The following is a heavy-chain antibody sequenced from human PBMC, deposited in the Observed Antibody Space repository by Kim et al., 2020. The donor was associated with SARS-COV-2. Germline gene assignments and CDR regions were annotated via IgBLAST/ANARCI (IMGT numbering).Heavy chain of an antibody. CDR1: GGTFSSYA. CDR2: IIPIFGTA. D-gene: IGHD3-16*01. V-gene: IGHV1-69*13. CDR3: ARGGMGGVGFDP. J-gene: IGHJ5*02. Sequence: SVKVSCKASGGTFSSYAISWVRQAPGQGLEWMGGIIPIFGTANYAQKFQGRVTITADESTSTAYMELSSLRSEDTAVYYCARGGMGGVGFDPWGQGTLVTVSS.